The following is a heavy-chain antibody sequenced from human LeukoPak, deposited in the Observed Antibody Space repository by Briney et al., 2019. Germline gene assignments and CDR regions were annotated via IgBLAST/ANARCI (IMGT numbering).Heavy chain of an antibody. Sequence: SQTMSLTCTVYSGSISSRSYYWGWIRQPPGKGLDWFGSIYYSGSTYYDPSLKSRVTISVDTSKNQFSLKLSSVTAADTAVYYCASGSSYYRLNAFDIWGQGTMVTVSS. CDR3: ASGSSYYRLNAFDI. CDR2: IYYSGST. J-gene: IGHJ3*02. CDR1: SGSISSRSYY. D-gene: IGHD3-22*01. V-gene: IGHV4-39*07.